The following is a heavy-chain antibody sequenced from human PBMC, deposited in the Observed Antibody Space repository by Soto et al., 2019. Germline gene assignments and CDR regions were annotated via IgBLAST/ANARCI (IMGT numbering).Heavy chain of an antibody. V-gene: IGHV3-33*01. CDR1: GFTFSSYG. J-gene: IGHJ6*01. D-gene: IGHD2-15*01. CDR2: IWYDGSNK. Sequence: PGGSLRLSCAASGFTFSSYGMHWVRQAPGKGLEWVAVIWYDGSNKYYADSVKGRFTISRDNSKNTLYLQMNSLRAEDTAVYYCAREMVVVVVAATGMDVWGQGTTVTVSS. CDR3: AREMVVVVVAATGMDV.